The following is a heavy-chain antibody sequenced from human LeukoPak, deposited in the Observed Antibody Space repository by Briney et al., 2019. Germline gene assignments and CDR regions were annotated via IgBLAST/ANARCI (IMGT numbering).Heavy chain of an antibody. CDR2: INTDGSST. J-gene: IGHJ1*01. CDR1: GFTFSRYW. D-gene: IGHD4-23*01. Sequence: GGSLRLSCAASGFTFSRYWMHWVRQAPGKGLVWVSGINTDGSSTNYADSVKGRFTISRDNAKNTLYLQMNSLRAGDTAVYYCYGGNAENWGQGTLVTVSS. V-gene: IGHV3-74*01. CDR3: YGGNAEN.